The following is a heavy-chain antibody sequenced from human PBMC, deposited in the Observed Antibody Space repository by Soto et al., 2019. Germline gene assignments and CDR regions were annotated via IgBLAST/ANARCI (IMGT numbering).Heavy chain of an antibody. V-gene: IGHV3-21*01. Sequence: GGSLRLSCAASGFTFSSYSMNWVRQAPGKGLEWVSSISSSSSYIYYADSAKGRFTISRDNAKNSLYLQMNSLRAEDTAVYYCARFYDSSGFDPWGQGTLVTVSS. J-gene: IGHJ5*02. CDR3: ARFYDSSGFDP. CDR1: GFTFSSYS. D-gene: IGHD3-22*01. CDR2: ISSSSSYI.